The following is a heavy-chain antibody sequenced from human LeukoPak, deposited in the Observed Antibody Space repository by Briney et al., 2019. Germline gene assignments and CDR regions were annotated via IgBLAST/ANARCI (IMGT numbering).Heavy chain of an antibody. CDR3: TRGDY. V-gene: IGHV1-8*01. CDR1: GYTFTNFD. CDR2: MTPNNGNA. Sequence: GASVKVSCKASGYTFTNFDINWVRQASGQGLEWVGWMTPNNGNAGNALKLQGRVTLTRDTSITTAFMEMSSLKSEDSAVYYCTRGDYWGQGTPVTVSS. J-gene: IGHJ4*02.